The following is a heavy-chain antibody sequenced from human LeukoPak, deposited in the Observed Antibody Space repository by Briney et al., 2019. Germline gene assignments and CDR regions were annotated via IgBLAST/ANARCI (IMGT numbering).Heavy chain of an antibody. J-gene: IGHJ4*02. CDR2: IKSKADGGTT. Sequence: GGPLRLSCAASGFTFSKFEMTWVRESTGKGREGVGGIKSKADGGTTDYPAPVKGRFSISRDDEKTTVYLEINSLTTEDSAVYYCNSGGSSWGFDYWGQGSLVTVSS. D-gene: IGHD6-13*01. CDR3: NSGGSSWGFDY. CDR1: GFTFSKFE. V-gene: IGHV3-15*01.